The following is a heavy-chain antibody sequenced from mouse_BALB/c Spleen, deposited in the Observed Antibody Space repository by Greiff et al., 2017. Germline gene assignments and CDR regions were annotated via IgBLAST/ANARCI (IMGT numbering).Heavy chain of an antibody. CDR2: ISSGGST. J-gene: IGHJ2*01. D-gene: IGHD1-1*01. V-gene: IGHV5-6-5*01. CDR3: ARQDYGSTFDY. Sequence: EVMLVESGGGLVKPGGSLKLSCAASGFTFSSYAMSWVRQTPEKRLEWVASISSGGSTYYPDSVKGRFTISRVNARNILYLQMSSLRSEDTAMYYCARQDYGSTFDYWGQGTTLTVSS. CDR1: GFTFSSYA.